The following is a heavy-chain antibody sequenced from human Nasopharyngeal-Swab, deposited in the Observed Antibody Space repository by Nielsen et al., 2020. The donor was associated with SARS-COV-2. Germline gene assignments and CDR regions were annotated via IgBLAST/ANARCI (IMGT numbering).Heavy chain of an antibody. CDR1: GFTVSSNY. J-gene: IGHJ6*02. CDR3: AAATSLDYYYYGMDV. D-gene: IGHD1-26*01. Sequence: GESLKISCAASGFTVSSNYMNWVRQAPGKGLEWVSSISSSSSYIYYADSVRGRFTISRDNAKNSLYLQMNSLRAEDTAVYYCAAATSLDYYYYGMDVWGQGTTVTVSS. V-gene: IGHV3-21*01. CDR2: ISSSSSYI.